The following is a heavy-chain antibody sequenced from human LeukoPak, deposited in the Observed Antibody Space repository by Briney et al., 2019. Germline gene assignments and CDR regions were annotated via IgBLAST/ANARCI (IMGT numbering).Heavy chain of an antibody. CDR3: AIPSGYYDDAFDI. V-gene: IGHV4-31*03. CDR1: GVSISSGGYY. Sequence: SETLSLTCTVSGVSISSGGYYWSWIRQHPGKGLEWIGYIYYSGSTYYNPSLKSRVTISVDTSKNQFSLKLSSVTAADTAVYYCAIPSGYYDDAFDIWGQGTMVTVSS. J-gene: IGHJ3*02. D-gene: IGHD3-22*01. CDR2: IYYSGST.